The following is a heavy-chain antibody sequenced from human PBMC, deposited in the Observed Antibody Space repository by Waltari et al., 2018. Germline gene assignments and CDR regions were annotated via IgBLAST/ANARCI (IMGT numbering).Heavy chain of an antibody. Sequence: SGFTFSNHAMSWVRQAPGKGLEWVSFVTYDGRTKKSADSLRYRSTTSGDNSRNTRYLEMNSLRAEDTAVYYCARDWRRSLDFFGWLLFALDFWGQGTLVAVSS. CDR3: ARDWRRSLDFFGWLLFALDF. V-gene: IGHV3-23*01. CDR1: GFTFSNHA. J-gene: IGHJ4*02. D-gene: IGHD3-9*01. CDR2: VTYDGRTK.